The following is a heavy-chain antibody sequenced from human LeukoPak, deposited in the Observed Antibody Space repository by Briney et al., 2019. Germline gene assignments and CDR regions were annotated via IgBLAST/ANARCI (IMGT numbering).Heavy chain of an antibody. CDR2: MNPNSGNT. CDR3: AREGGTMVRGVIIPARDMDV. J-gene: IGHJ6*02. Sequence: ASVKVSCKASGYTFTSYDINWVRQAAGQGLEWMGWMNPNSGNTGYAQKFQGRVTMTRNTSISTAYMELSSLRSEDTAVYYCAREGGTMVRGVIIPARDMDVWGQGTTVTVSS. V-gene: IGHV1-8*01. CDR1: GYTFTSYD. D-gene: IGHD3-10*01.